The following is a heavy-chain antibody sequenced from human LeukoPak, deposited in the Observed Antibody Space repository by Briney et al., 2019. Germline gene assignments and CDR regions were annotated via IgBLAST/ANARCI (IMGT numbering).Heavy chain of an antibody. V-gene: IGHV1-46*01. CDR2: INPSGGST. CDR3: ARAGYGGNLMFDY. CDR1: GYTFTGYW. D-gene: IGHD4-23*01. J-gene: IGHJ4*02. Sequence: ASVKLSCKAFGYTFTGYWMHWVRQAPGQGLEWMGIINPSGGSTSYAQKFQGRVTMTRDMSTSTVYMELSSLRSEDTAVYYCARAGYGGNLMFDYWGQGTLVTVSS.